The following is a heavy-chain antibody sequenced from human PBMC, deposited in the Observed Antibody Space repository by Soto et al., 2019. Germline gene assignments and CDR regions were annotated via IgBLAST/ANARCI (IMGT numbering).Heavy chain of an antibody. CDR1: GVSISTGGYY. V-gene: IGHV4-31*03. CDR2: IYYSGRT. D-gene: IGHD2-21*02. CDR3: ASEIGGDSEYYFDY. J-gene: IGHJ4*02. Sequence: SETLSLTCTVSGVSISTGGYYWSWIRQHPGKGLEWIGNIYYSGRTYYNPSLKSRVILSVDTSKNHFSLNLRSLTAADSAMYYCASEIGGDSEYYFDYWGQGALVTVSS.